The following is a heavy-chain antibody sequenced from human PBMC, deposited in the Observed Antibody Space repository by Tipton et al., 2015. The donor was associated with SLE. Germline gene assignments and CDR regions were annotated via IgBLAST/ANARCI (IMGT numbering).Heavy chain of an antibody. CDR1: GYSISSGYY. V-gene: IGHV4-38-2*01. Sequence: TLSLTCAVSGYSISSGYYWGWIRQPPGKGLEWIGSIYHSGSTYYNPSLKSRVTISVDPSKNQFSRKLSSVTAADTAVYYCASAVVVNNDWYFDLWGRGTLVTVSS. J-gene: IGHJ2*01. D-gene: IGHD3-22*01. CDR3: ASAVVVNNDWYFDL. CDR2: IYHSGST.